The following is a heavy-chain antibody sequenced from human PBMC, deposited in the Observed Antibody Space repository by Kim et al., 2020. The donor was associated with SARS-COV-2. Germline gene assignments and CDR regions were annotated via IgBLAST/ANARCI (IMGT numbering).Heavy chain of an antibody. V-gene: IGHV3-9*01. D-gene: IGHD2-2*01. CDR3: AKDIRTQFRSTSCYDY. Sequence: SVKGRFTISRDNATNTLYLQMNRLRAEDTALYYSAKDIRTQFRSTSCYDYWGQGTLVTVSS. J-gene: IGHJ4*02.